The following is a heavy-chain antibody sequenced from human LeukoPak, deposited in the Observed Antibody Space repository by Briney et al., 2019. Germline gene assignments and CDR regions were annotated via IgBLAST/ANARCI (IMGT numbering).Heavy chain of an antibody. CDR3: ARDLTGRLDY. D-gene: IGHD7-27*01. CDR1: GYAFTGYY. Sequence: ASVKVSCKASGYAFTGYYIHWVRQAPGQGLEWMGRINPNSGGTNYAQNFQGRVTMTRDTSISTAYMELTRLRSEDTAVYYCARDLTGRLDYWGQGALVTVSS. J-gene: IGHJ4*02. CDR2: INPNSGGT. V-gene: IGHV1-2*06.